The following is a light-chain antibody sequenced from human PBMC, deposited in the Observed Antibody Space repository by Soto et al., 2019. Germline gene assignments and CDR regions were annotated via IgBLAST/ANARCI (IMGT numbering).Light chain of an antibody. J-gene: IGLJ2*01. CDR3: SSYTSRSTLGV. V-gene: IGLV2-14*03. Sequence: QSALTQPASVSGSPGQSITISCTGTNSDIGGYNYVTWYQQHPGKAPKLMIYDVSNRPLGVSYRFSGSKSGNTASLTISGIQAEDEADYYCSSYTSRSTLGVFGGGTKLTVL. CDR1: NSDIGGYNY. CDR2: DVS.